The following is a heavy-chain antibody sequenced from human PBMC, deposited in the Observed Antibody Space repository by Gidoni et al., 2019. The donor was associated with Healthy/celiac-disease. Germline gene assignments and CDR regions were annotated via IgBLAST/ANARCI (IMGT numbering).Heavy chain of an antibody. J-gene: IGHJ5*02. D-gene: IGHD6-19*01. V-gene: IGHV3-23*01. CDR1: GSTFSSSA. Sequence: EVQLLESGGGLVQPGGSLSLPCAASGSTFSSSAMMWVRQAPGKGVEWVSAISGSGGSTYYADSVKGRFTISRDNSKNTLYLQMNSLRAEDTAVYYCAKDPSSGWGSWFDPWGQGTLVTVSS. CDR2: ISGSGGST. CDR3: AKDPSSGWGSWFDP.